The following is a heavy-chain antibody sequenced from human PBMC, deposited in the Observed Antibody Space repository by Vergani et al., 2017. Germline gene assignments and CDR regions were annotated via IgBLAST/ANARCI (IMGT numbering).Heavy chain of an antibody. CDR1: GGSISGVSYY. V-gene: IGHV4-61*02. D-gene: IGHD2-21*02. CDR3: ARNPYCGGACYSDAFDI. CDR2: IYYSGST. Sequence: QVQLQESGPGLVKPSQSLSLTCTVSGGSISGVSYYFSWVRQPAGKGLEWIGRIYYSGSTNYNPSLKSRVTISVDTSKNQFSLKLSSVTAADTAVYYCARNPYCGGACYSDAFDIWGQGTMVTVSS. J-gene: IGHJ3*02.